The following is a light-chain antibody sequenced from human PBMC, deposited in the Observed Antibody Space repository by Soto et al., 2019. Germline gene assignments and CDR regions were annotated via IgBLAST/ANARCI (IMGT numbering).Light chain of an antibody. CDR3: QLYGSSPELT. CDR1: QILNGGS. CDR2: DSS. V-gene: IGKV3-20*01. Sequence: EIVLTQSPGTLSLSPGDRAALSCRTTQILNGGSLAWYQVKPGQAPRLLMYDSSIRAAGVPNRFSGSGSGTDFTLTISRLETEVFAVYYCQLYGSSPELTFGGGTKVEIK. J-gene: IGKJ4*01.